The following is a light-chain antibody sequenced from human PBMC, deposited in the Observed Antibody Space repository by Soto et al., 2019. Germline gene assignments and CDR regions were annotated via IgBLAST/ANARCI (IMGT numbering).Light chain of an antibody. CDR1: SSDVGLFDY. V-gene: IGLV2-11*01. CDR2: DVN. J-gene: IGLJ1*01. Sequence: QSALTQPRSVSGSPGQSVTISCTGTSSDVGLFDYVSWYQQYPGKAPKLRIYDVNKRTSGVPDSFSGSKSGNTASLTISGLQAEEEADYYCYSYSGSYIYVFGAGTKVTVL. CDR3: YSYSGSYIYV.